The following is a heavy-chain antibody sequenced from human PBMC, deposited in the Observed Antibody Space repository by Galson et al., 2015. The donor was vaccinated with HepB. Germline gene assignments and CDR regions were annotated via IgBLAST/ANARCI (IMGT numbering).Heavy chain of an antibody. CDR1: GYTFTGYY. Sequence: SGYTFTGYYMHWVRQAPGQGLEWMGRINPNSGGTNYAQKFQGRVTMTRDTSISTAYMELSRLRSDDTAVYYCARTQQLRYYYYMDVWGKGTTVTVSS. CDR2: INPNSGGT. CDR3: ARTQQLRYYYYMDV. J-gene: IGHJ6*03. D-gene: IGHD6-13*01. V-gene: IGHV1-2*06.